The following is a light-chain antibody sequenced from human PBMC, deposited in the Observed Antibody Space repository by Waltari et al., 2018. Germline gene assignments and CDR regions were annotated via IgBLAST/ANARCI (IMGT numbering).Light chain of an antibody. V-gene: IGKV1-16*01. Sequence: DIYLTQSPSSLSAFVGDRVTISCRASQGIVNYLAWFQQKPGKAPKSLIYGASDLESGVPSRFSGSGSVTDFTLTITSLQPEDFGTYYCQQFASYPYTFGGGTKVEIK. J-gene: IGKJ4*01. CDR1: QGIVNY. CDR3: QQFASYPYT. CDR2: GAS.